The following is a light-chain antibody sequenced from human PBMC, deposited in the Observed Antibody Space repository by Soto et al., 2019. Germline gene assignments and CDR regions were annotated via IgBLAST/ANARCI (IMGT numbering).Light chain of an antibody. CDR3: QQYNAWAPYT. J-gene: IGKJ2*01. CDR2: GAS. CDR1: QSVSSN. Sequence: EIVMTQSPATLSVSPGERATLSCRASQSVSSNLAWHQQKPGQAPRLLIYGASTRATGIPARFSGSGSGTDFTRTIGSLQSEDFAVYYCQQYNAWAPYTFGQGTKLEIK. V-gene: IGKV3-15*01.